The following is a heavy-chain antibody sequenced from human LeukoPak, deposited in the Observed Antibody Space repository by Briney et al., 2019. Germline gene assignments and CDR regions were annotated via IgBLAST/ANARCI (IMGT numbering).Heavy chain of an antibody. CDR1: GDSVSSNSAT. CDR3: AGGYWGSIVY. Sequence: SQTLSLTCAISGDSVSSNSATWNWIRQSSSRGLEWLGRTYHRSKWYNEYGVSVKSRITTNPDTSKNQFSLQLNSVTAEDTAIYYCAGGYWGSIVYWGQGTLVTVSS. V-gene: IGHV6-1*01. J-gene: IGHJ4*02. CDR2: TYHRSKWYN. D-gene: IGHD7-27*01.